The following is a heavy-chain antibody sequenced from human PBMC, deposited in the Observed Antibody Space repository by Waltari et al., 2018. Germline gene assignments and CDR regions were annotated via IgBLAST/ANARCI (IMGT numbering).Heavy chain of an antibody. V-gene: IGHV3-23*01. CDR2: ITSSSRST. Sequence: EVQLLESGGDLVQPGGSLTLSCAASGFTFHSYAMNWGRQAPGKGLEWVSAITSSSRSTYYADSLQGRFTISRDNSKNTAYLQMNSLRAGDTALYYCAKGTAAFYYGMDVWGQGTTVTVSS. D-gene: IGHD3-16*01. CDR1: GFTFHSYA. CDR3: AKGTAAFYYGMDV. J-gene: IGHJ6*02.